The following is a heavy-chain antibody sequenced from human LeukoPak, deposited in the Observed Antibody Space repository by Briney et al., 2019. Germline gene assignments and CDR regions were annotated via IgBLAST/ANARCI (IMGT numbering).Heavy chain of an antibody. CDR1: GFTFGNYA. Sequence: GGSLRLSCAASGFTFGNYAMIWVRQAPAKGLQWVSSISGSGDSSYYADSVKGRFTISRDNSKNTLYLQMNSLRAEDTAVYYCAKFDGSGSYYPYYMDVWGKGTTVTGSS. CDR3: AKFDGSGSYYPYYMDV. J-gene: IGHJ6*03. V-gene: IGHV3-23*01. CDR2: ISGSGDSS. D-gene: IGHD3-10*01.